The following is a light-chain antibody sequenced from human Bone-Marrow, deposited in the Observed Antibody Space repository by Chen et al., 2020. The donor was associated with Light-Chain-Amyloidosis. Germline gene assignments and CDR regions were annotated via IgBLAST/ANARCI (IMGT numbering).Light chain of an antibody. Sequence: DIQMTQFPSTLSASVGDRVTITCRASQSISTWLAWYQQKPGKAPKLLIYKAVNLESGVPSRFSGSGSGTEFTLTIVSLQPDDFATYYCQQYNSWTFGQGTKVEIK. CDR3: QQYNSWT. CDR2: KAV. J-gene: IGKJ1*01. V-gene: IGKV1-5*03. CDR1: QSISTW.